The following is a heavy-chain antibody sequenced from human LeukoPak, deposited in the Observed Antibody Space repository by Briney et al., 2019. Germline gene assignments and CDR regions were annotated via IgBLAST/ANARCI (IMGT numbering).Heavy chain of an antibody. J-gene: IGHJ5*02. CDR2: IYTSGST. CDR3: ARDQKGYCSSTSCYKYNWFDP. D-gene: IGHD2-2*02. Sequence: SETLSLTCTVSGGSISSYYWSWIRQPAGKGLEWIGRIYTSGSTNYNPSLKSQVTMSVDTSKNQFSLELSSVTAADTAVYYCARDQKGYCSSTSCYKYNWFDPWGQGTLVTVSS. CDR1: GGSISSYY. V-gene: IGHV4-4*07.